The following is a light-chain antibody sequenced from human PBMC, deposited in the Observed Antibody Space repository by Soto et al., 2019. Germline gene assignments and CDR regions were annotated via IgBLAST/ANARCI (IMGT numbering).Light chain of an antibody. CDR3: QQYNNWPPMYT. V-gene: IGKV3-15*01. Sequence: EIVMTQSPATLSVSPGERATLSCRASQSVSSNLAWYQQKPGQAPRLLIYGASTRATGIPVRISGSGSGTEFTLTISSLQSEDFAVYYCQQYNNWPPMYTFGQGTKLEIK. J-gene: IGKJ2*01. CDR2: GAS. CDR1: QSVSSN.